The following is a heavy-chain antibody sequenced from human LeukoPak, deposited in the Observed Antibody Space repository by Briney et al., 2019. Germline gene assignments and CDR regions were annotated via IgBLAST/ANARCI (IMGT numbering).Heavy chain of an antibody. Sequence: SVKVSCKASGGTFSSYAISWVRQAPGQGLEWMGRIIPILGIANYAQKFQGRVTITADKSTSTAYMELSSLRSEDTAVYYCANLGGYPHFDYWGQGTLVTVSS. CDR3: ANLGGYPHFDY. D-gene: IGHD3-22*01. CDR2: IIPILGIA. J-gene: IGHJ4*02. V-gene: IGHV1-69*04. CDR1: GGTFSSYA.